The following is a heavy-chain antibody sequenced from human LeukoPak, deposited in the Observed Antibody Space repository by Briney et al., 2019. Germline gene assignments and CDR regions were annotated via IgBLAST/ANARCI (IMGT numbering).Heavy chain of an antibody. Sequence: GGSLRLSCTASGFAFDEHGMSWVRQVPGKGLEWVSGINWSGGTTGYADPLRGRFTISRDNAKNSLYLQMDSLRAEDTALYYCARAPITSPFYFDYWGQGTLVTVSS. CDR1: GFAFDEHG. D-gene: IGHD2-2*01. CDR2: INWSGGTT. V-gene: IGHV3-20*04. J-gene: IGHJ4*02. CDR3: ARAPITSPFYFDY.